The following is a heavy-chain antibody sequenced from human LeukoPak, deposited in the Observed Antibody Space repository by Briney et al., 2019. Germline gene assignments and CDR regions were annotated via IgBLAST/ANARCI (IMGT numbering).Heavy chain of an antibody. CDR2: IYYSGST. CDR3: ARERGATMGYYYGMDV. CDR1: GGSISSYY. Sequence: KPSETLSLTCTVSGGSISSYYWSWIWQPPGKGLEWIGYIYYSGSTNYNPPPKSRVTISVDTSKNQFSLKLSSVTAADTAVYYCARERGATMGYYYGMDVWGKGTTVTVSS. D-gene: IGHD5-12*01. J-gene: IGHJ6*04. V-gene: IGHV4-59*01.